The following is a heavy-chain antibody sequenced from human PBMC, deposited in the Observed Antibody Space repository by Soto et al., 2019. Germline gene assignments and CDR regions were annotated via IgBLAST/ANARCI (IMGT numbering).Heavy chain of an antibody. D-gene: IGHD6-13*01. J-gene: IGHJ3*02. CDR3: ARVGYSSSWYDDAFAI. CDR1: GFTFSDYY. Sequence: GGSLRLSCAASGFTFSDYYMSWIRQAPGKGLEWVSYISSSGSTIYYADSVKGRFTISRDNAKNSLYLQMNSLRAEDTAVYYCARVGYSSSWYDDAFAIWGQGTMVTVSS. CDR2: ISSSGSTI. V-gene: IGHV3-11*01.